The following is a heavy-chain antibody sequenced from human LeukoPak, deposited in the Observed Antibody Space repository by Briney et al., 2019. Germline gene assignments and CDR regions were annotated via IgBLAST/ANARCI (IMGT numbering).Heavy chain of an antibody. Sequence: GSLRLSCAASGFTFSNYWMHWVRQAAGKGLVWVSGITSDGSGTRYADSVEGRFTISRDNAKSTVYLQMHSLRVEDTAVYYCAGAFALPGHWGQGTLVTVSS. D-gene: IGHD4/OR15-4a*01. J-gene: IGHJ4*02. CDR3: AGAFALPGH. V-gene: IGHV3-74*01. CDR2: ITSDGSGT. CDR1: GFTFSNYW.